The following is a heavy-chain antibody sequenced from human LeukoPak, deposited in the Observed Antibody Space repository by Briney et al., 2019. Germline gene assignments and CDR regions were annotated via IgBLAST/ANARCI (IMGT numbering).Heavy chain of an antibody. CDR1: GFTFSSYS. D-gene: IGHD5-24*01. CDR3: ARGMADYFDY. V-gene: IGHV3-21*01. J-gene: IGHJ4*02. Sequence: GGSLRLSCAASGFTFSSYSMNWVRQAPGKGLEWVSSISSSSSYIYYADSVKGRFTISRDNAKNSLYLQMSSLRAEDTAVYYCARGMADYFDYWGQGTLVTVSS. CDR2: ISSSSSYI.